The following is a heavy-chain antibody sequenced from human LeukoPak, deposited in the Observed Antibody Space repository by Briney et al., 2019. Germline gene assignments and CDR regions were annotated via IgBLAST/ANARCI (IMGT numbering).Heavy chain of an antibody. D-gene: IGHD5-18*01. J-gene: IGHJ6*03. V-gene: IGHV4-59*01. CDR3: ARLELGYSYGYGDYYYYMDV. Sequence: PSETLSLTCTVSGGSISSYYWSWIRQPPGKGLEWIGYIYYSGGTNYNPSLKSRVTISVDTSKNQFSLKLSSVTAADTAVYYCARLELGYSYGYGDYYYYMDVWGKGTTVTVSS. CDR1: GGSISSYY. CDR2: IYYSGGT.